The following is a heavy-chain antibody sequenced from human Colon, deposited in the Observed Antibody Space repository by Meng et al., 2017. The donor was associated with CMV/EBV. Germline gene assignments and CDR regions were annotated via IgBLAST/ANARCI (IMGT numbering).Heavy chain of an antibody. J-gene: IGHJ4*02. CDR3: ATVTGTLDPFHY. Sequence: VQLFESGVGLLQRGGSLRPSCAASGFIFNNYALAWVRQAPGKGLEWVSSISASGATTYYADSVRGRFTISRDNSRDTVCLQMTSLRAEDTAVYYCATVTGTLDPFHYWGQGTLVTVSS. CDR2: ISASGATT. V-gene: IGHV3-23*01. D-gene: IGHD1-1*01. CDR1: GFIFNNYA.